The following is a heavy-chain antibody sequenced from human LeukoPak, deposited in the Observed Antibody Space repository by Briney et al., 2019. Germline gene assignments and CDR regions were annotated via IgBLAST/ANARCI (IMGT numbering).Heavy chain of an antibody. CDR3: ARAAFDWLSYFDY. J-gene: IGHJ4*02. D-gene: IGHD3-9*01. V-gene: IGHV3-7*04. CDR1: GLTFSSYW. CDR2: IKQDGSEE. Sequence: PGGSLRLSCAASGLTFSSYWMSWVRPAPGKGLEWVANIKQDGSEEYYVDSVKGRFTISRDNAKNSLYLQMNSLRAEDTAVYYCARAAFDWLSYFDYWGQGTLVTVSS.